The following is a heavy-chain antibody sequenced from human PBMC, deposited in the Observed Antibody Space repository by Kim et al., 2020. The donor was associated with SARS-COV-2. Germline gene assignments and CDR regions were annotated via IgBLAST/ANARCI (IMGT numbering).Heavy chain of an antibody. V-gene: IGHV4-34*01. CDR1: GGSFSDHY. CDR3: ARELVSGTYYVYRALDF. J-gene: IGHJ3*01. D-gene: IGHD1-26*01. Sequence: SETLSLTCAVYGGSFSDHYWSWIRQPPGKVLEWIGEINHTGSNNYSPSLKSGVTIPLDTSKNQFSLKLNSVTAADTAVYYCARELVSGTYYVYRALDFWGRGTIVTVSS. CDR2: INHTGSN.